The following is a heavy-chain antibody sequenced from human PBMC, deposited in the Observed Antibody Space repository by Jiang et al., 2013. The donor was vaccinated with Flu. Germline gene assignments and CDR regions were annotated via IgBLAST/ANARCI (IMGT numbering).Heavy chain of an antibody. D-gene: IGHD6-19*01. CDR2: INHSGST. CDR1: GGSFSGYY. V-gene: IGHV4-34*01. Sequence: LLKPSETLSLTCAVYGGSFSGYYWSWIRQPPGKGLEWIGEINHSGSTNYNPSLKSRVTISVDTSKNQFSLKLSSVTAADTAVYYCARAPSLTQQWHKRVLYYGMDVWGQGTTVTVSS. CDR3: ARAPSLTQQWHKRVLYYGMDV. J-gene: IGHJ6*02.